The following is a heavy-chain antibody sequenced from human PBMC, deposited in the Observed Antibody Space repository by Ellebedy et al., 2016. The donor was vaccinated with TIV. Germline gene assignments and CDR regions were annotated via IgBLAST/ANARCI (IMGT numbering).Heavy chain of an antibody. V-gene: IGHV1-69*13. D-gene: IGHD6-19*01. CDR3: ARDRRYYSSGWPGGNWFDP. J-gene: IGHJ5*02. Sequence: SVKVSXKASGGTFSSYAISWVRQAPGQGLEWMGGIIPIFGTANYAQKFQGRVTITADESTSTAYMELSSLRSEDTAVYYCARDRRYYSSGWPGGNWFDPWGQGTLVTVSS. CDR2: IIPIFGTA. CDR1: GGTFSSYA.